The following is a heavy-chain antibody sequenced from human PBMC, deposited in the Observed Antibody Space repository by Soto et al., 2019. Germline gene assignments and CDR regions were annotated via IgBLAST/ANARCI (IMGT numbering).Heavy chain of an antibody. J-gene: IGHJ3*02. CDR2: ISGSGGST. D-gene: IGHD3-22*01. CDR3: AKVSSNDSSGYYPDAFDI. CDR1: GFTFSSYA. Sequence: GGSLRLSCAASGFTFSSYAMSWVRQAPGKGLEWVSAISGSGGSTYYADSVKGRFTISRDNSKNTLYLQMNSLRAEDTAVYYCAKVSSNDSSGYYPDAFDIWGQGTMVTVSS. V-gene: IGHV3-23*01.